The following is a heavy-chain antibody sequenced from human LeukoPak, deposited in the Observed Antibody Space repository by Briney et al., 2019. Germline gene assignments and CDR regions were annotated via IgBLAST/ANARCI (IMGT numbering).Heavy chain of an antibody. Sequence: GGSLRLSCAASGFTFYIYWMSWVRETPGEGVEWVANIKQDGSEMHYVDSVKGRFTISRDNAKNSLYLQMSNLRAEDTAVYYCASNWNYVRGYGMDVWAQGTTVTVSS. CDR1: GFTFYIYW. CDR2: IKQDGSEM. CDR3: ASNWNYVRGYGMDV. D-gene: IGHD1-7*01. J-gene: IGHJ6*02. V-gene: IGHV3-7*01.